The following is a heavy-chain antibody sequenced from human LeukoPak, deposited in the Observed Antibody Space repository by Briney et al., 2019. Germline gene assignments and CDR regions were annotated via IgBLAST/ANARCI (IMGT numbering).Heavy chain of an antibody. CDR1: GFTVSSNY. V-gene: IGHV3-66*03. Sequence: GGSLRLSCAASGFTVSSNYVSWVRQAPGKGLEWVSVIYSCGSTYYADSVKGRFTISRDNSKNTLYLQMNSLRAEDTAVYYCARGGSGGSCYLPPGWFDPWGQGTLVTVSS. D-gene: IGHD2-15*01. J-gene: IGHJ5*02. CDR2: IYSCGST. CDR3: ARGGSGGSCYLPPGWFDP.